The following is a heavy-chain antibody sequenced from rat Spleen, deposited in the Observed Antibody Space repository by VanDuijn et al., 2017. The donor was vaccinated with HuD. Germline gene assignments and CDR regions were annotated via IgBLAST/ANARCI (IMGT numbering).Heavy chain of an antibody. CDR1: GFTFNNYW. Sequence: EVQLVESGGGLVQPGKSLKLSCVASGFTFNNYWMTWIRQAPGKGLEWIASITNTGGTTYYPDSVEGRFTISRDNAKSTLFLQMNSLRSEETATYYCARAEYFFDYWGQGVMVTVSS. J-gene: IGHJ2*01. V-gene: IGHV5-31*01. CDR3: ARAEYFFDY. CDR2: ITNTGGTT.